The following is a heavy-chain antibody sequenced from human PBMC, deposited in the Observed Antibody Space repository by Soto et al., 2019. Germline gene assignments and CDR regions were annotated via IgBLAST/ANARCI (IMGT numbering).Heavy chain of an antibody. CDR1: GYNFTNFD. D-gene: IGHD2-2*01. Sequence: SVKVSCKTSGYNFTNFDINWVRQAPGQGLEWMGGIIPIFGTANYAQKFQGRVTITADESTSTAYMELSSLRSEDTAVYYCARDLRDIVVVPAARYYYYGMDVWGQGTTVTVSS. CDR3: ARDLRDIVVVPAARYYYYGMDV. V-gene: IGHV1-69*13. J-gene: IGHJ6*02. CDR2: IIPIFGTA.